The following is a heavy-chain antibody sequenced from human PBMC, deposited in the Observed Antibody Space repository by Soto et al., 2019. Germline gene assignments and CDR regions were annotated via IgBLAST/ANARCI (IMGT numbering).Heavy chain of an antibody. Sequence: GGSLRLSCAASGFTFSSYAMSWVRQAPGKGLEWVSAISGSGGSTYYADSVKGRFTISRDNSKNTLYLQMNSLRAEDTAVYYCARAPRIVTAASGIRDFGYWGQGTQVTVSS. CDR2: ISGSGGST. V-gene: IGHV3-23*01. CDR1: GFTFSSYA. D-gene: IGHD3-16*02. CDR3: ARAPRIVTAASGIRDFGY. J-gene: IGHJ4*02.